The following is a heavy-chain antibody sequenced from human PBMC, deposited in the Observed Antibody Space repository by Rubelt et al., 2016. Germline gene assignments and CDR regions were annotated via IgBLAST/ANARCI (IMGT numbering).Heavy chain of an antibody. V-gene: IGHV4-59*12. CDR2: IYYSGST. Sequence: QLQLQESGPGLVKPSETLSLTCTVSGGSISSYYWSWIRQPPGKGLEWIGSIYYSGSTNYNPSLKSRVTRSVDTSKNQFSLKLRPVTAADAAVYYGARRMLVGATPFDIWGQGTMVTVSS. CDR3: ARRMLVGATPFDI. D-gene: IGHD1-26*01. CDR1: GGSISSYY. J-gene: IGHJ3*02.